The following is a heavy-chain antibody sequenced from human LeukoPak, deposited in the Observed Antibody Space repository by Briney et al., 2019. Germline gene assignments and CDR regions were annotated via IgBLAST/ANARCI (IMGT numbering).Heavy chain of an antibody. CDR2: IKSDGST. CDR1: GFTFRSYW. D-gene: IGHD3-22*01. V-gene: IGHV3-74*01. CDR3: ARAPSEIGGYYPEYFRH. Sequence: GGSPRLSFSASGFTFRSYWVHLVRQTPGKGLVWVSRIKSDGSTNYADSVKGRFTISRDNAKNTVSLQMNSLRAEDTGVYYCARAPSEIGGYYPEYFRHWGQGTLVTVSS. J-gene: IGHJ1*01.